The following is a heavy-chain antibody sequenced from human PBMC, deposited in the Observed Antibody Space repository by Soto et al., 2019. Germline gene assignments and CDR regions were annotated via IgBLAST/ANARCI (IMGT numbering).Heavy chain of an antibody. Sequence: PSETLSLTCAVYGGSFSGYYWSWIRQPPGKGLEWIGEINHSGSTNYNPSLKSRVTISVDTSKNQFSLKLSSVTAADTAVYYCAREHGDFRRYYYGMDVWGQGTTVTVSS. V-gene: IGHV4-34*01. J-gene: IGHJ6*02. CDR2: INHSGST. CDR1: GGSFSGYY. D-gene: IGHD4-17*01. CDR3: AREHGDFRRYYYGMDV.